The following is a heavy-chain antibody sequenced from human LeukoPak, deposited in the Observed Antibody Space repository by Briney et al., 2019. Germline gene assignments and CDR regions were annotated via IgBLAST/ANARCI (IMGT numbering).Heavy chain of an antibody. Sequence: VASVTVSCKASGYTFTSYAMHWVRQAPGQRLEWMGWINAGNGNTKYSQKFQGRVTITRDTSASTAYMELSSLRSEDTAVYYCATVGAYYDFWSGYYTTYYYGMDVWGQGTTVTVSS. CDR1: GYTFTSYA. V-gene: IGHV1-3*01. CDR3: ATVGAYYDFWSGYYTTYYYGMDV. D-gene: IGHD3-3*01. CDR2: INAGNGNT. J-gene: IGHJ6*02.